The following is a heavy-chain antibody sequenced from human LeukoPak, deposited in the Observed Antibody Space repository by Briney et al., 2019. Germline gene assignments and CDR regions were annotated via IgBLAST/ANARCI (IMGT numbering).Heavy chain of an antibody. CDR3: ARGLQQLVYYHYGMDV. J-gene: IGHJ6*02. V-gene: IGHV1-69*02. D-gene: IGHD6-13*01. Sequence: GSSVKVSCKASGGTFSSYTISWVRQAPGQGLEWMGRIIPILGIANYAQKFQGRVTITADKSTSTAYMELSSLRSEDTAVYYCARGLQQLVYYHYGMDVWGQGTTVTVSS. CDR1: GGTFSSYT. CDR2: IIPILGIA.